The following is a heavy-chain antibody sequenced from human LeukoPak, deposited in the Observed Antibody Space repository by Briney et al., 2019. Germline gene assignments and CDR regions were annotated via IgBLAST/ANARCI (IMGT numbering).Heavy chain of an antibody. CDR2: ISGDGGST. Sequence: GGSLRLSCAASGFTFDDYAMHWVRQAPGKGQEWVSLISGDGGSTYYADSVKGRFTISRDNSKNSLYLQMNSLRAEDTAVYYCARVRYNDYFDYWGQGTLVTVSS. CDR1: GFTFDDYA. J-gene: IGHJ4*02. V-gene: IGHV3-43*02. CDR3: ARVRYNDYFDY. D-gene: IGHD5-24*01.